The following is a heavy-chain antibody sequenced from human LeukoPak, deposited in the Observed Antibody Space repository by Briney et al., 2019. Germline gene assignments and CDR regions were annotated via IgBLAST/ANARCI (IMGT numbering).Heavy chain of an antibody. D-gene: IGHD1-26*01. J-gene: IGHJ3*02. CDR3: ARHLYSGSYEAAFDI. CDR1: GGSISSSSYY. V-gene: IGHV4-39*01. CDR2: IYYSGGT. Sequence: SETLSLTCTVSGGSISSSSYYWGWIRQPPGKGLEWIGSIYYSGGTYYNPSLKSRVTISVDTSKNQFSLKLSSVTAADTAVYYCARHLYSGSYEAAFDIWGQGTMVTVSS.